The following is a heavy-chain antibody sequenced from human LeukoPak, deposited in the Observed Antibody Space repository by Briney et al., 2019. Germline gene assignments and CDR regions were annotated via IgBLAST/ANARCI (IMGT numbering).Heavy chain of an antibody. J-gene: IGHJ3*02. D-gene: IGHD1-26*01. CDR1: GGSISYYY. V-gene: IGHV4-59*01. Sequence: SETLSLTCTVSGGSISYYYWSWIRQPPGKGLEWLGYIYYSGSTNYNPSLKSRVTISVDTSKNQFSLKLSSVPAADTAVYYCARERSPGSYYAAFDIWGQGTMVTVSS. CDR3: ARERSPGSYYAAFDI. CDR2: IYYSGST.